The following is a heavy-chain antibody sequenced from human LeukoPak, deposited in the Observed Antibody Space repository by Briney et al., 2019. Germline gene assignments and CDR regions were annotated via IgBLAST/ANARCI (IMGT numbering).Heavy chain of an antibody. J-gene: IGHJ5*02. D-gene: IGHD3-10*01. V-gene: IGHV5-10-1*01. CDR2: IGPSDSYT. CDR3: ARTLSLWFGESDLPLDP. CDR1: GYSFTSYW. Sequence: GESLKISCKGSGYSFTSYWISWVRQMPGKGLEWMGRIGPSDSYTNYSPSFQGHVTISADKSISTAYLQWSSLKASDTAMYYCARTLSLWFGESDLPLDPWGQGTLVTVSS.